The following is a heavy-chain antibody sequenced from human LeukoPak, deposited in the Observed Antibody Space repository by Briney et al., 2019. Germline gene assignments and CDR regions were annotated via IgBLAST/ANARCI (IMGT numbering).Heavy chain of an antibody. CDR3: ARGRTIFGVITHLFDY. D-gene: IGHD3-3*01. Sequence: ASVKVSCKASGYTLTGYFLHWVRQAPGQGLEWMGRVNPNRGGTNYAQKFQGRVTMTRDTSISTAYMELSRLRSDDTAVYYCARGRTIFGVITHLFDYWGQGTLVTVSS. CDR2: VNPNRGGT. V-gene: IGHV1-2*06. CDR1: GYTLTGYF. J-gene: IGHJ4*02.